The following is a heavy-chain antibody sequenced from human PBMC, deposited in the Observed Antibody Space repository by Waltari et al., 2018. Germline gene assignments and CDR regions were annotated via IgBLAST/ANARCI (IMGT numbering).Heavy chain of an antibody. CDR1: GGSISSGSYY. D-gene: IGHD6-13*01. CDR2: IYTSGST. V-gene: IGHV4-61*09. CDR3: ARAIAAAGPGDY. J-gene: IGHJ4*02. Sequence: QVQLQESGPGLVKPSQTLCLTCTVSGGSISSGSYYWSWIRQPAGKGLEWIGYIYTSGSTNYTPSLKSRVTISVDTSKNQFSLKLSSVTAADTAVYYCARAIAAAGPGDYWGQGTLVTVSS.